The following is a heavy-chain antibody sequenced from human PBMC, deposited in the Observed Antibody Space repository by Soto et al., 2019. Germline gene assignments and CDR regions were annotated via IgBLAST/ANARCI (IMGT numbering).Heavy chain of an antibody. J-gene: IGHJ4*02. CDR2: IKEDGSER. D-gene: IGHD3-10*01. CDR3: ARATGADKEDY. Sequence: EVQLVESGGGLVQPGGSLRLSCAASGFTFSSYWMSWVRQAPGKELEWVANIKEDGSERYYVDSVKGRFTISRDNAKNSLYLQMNSLRAEDTAVYYCARATGADKEDYWGQGTLGTVSS. V-gene: IGHV3-7*04. CDR1: GFTFSSYW.